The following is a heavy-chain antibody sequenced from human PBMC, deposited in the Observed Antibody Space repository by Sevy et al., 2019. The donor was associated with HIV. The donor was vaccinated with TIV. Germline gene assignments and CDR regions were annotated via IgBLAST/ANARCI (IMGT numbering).Heavy chain of an antibody. D-gene: IGHD2-2*01. CDR2: IYPGDSDV. Sequence: GESLKISCKGSGYNFPNYGIAWVRQMPGKDLEWMGIIYPGDSDVRYSPSFQGQVTFSADKSISTAYLQWSSLKASDSAIYYCGRGVPPSYFDYWGQGTLVTVS. J-gene: IGHJ4*02. CDR1: GYNFPNYG. CDR3: GRGVPPSYFDY. V-gene: IGHV5-51*01.